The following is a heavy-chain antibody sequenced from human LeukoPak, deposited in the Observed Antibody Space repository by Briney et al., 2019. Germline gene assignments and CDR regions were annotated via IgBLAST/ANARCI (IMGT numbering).Heavy chain of an antibody. V-gene: IGHV3-21*01. J-gene: IGHJ4*02. CDR3: ARGPTLIGVAGTWPLDY. CDR2: ISSASSYK. CDR1: GFTFSDYS. Sequence: PGGSLRLSCAASGFTFSDYSMKWVRQAPGKGLEWVSSISSASSYKYYGDSVKGRFTISRANAKNSLYLQMNSLRVEDTAVYYCARGPTLIGVAGTWPLDYWGQGTLVIVSS. D-gene: IGHD6-19*01.